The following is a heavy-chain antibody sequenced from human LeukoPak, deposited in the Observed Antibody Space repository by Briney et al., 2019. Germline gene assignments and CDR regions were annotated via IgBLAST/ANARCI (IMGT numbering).Heavy chain of an antibody. D-gene: IGHD2-2*01. V-gene: IGHV3-33*01. Sequence: GGSLRLSCAASGFTFSSSGIHWVRQAPGKGLEWVAVIGYDGSNKYYADSVQGRFTISRGNSKNTLFLQMNSLRAEDTAVYYCARGVGSTTYYAMGFWGHGTTVSLSS. J-gene: IGHJ6*02. CDR2: IGYDGSNK. CDR1: GFTFSSSG. CDR3: ARGVGSTTYYAMGF.